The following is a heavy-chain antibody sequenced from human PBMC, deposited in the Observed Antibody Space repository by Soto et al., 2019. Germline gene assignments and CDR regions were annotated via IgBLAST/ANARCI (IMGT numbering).Heavy chain of an antibody. D-gene: IGHD1-20*01. CDR2: IYHSGST. J-gene: IGHJ4*02. V-gene: IGHV4-38-2*01. CDR3: ARNITGALFDY. CDR1: GHPIRSHSY. Sequence: SETLSLTCGFSGHPIRSHSYWVWIRQPPGKGLEWIGSIYHSGSTHYNPSLKSRVTISVDTSKNQFSLRLTSVTAADTAVYYCARNITGALFDYWGQGALVTVSS.